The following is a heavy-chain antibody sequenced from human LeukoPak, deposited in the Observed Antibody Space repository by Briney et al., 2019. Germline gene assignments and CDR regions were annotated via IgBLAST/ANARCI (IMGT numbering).Heavy chain of an antibody. Sequence: PGGSLRLSCAASGFTFSDYYMSWIRQAPGKGLEWVSYISSSSSYTNYADSVKGRFTISRDNAKNSLYLQMNGLRADDTAVYYCATSLYSGTKLDYWGQGTLVTVSS. J-gene: IGHJ4*02. CDR1: GFTFSDYY. CDR2: ISSSSSYT. CDR3: ATSLYSGTKLDY. V-gene: IGHV3-11*06. D-gene: IGHD1-26*01.